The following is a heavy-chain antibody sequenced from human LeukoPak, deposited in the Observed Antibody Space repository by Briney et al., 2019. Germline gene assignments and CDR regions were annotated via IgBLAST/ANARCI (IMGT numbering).Heavy chain of an antibody. J-gene: IGHJ3*01. CDR2: ISWNSGSI. Sequence: GGSLRLSCAASGFTFDDYAMHWVRQAPGKGLEWVSGISWNSGSIGYADSVKGRFTISRDNAKNSLYLQMNSLRAEDTAVYYCARGGYYYDRLPTAYWGQGTMVTVSS. CDR1: GFTFDDYA. V-gene: IGHV3-9*01. D-gene: IGHD3-22*01. CDR3: ARGGYYYDRLPTAY.